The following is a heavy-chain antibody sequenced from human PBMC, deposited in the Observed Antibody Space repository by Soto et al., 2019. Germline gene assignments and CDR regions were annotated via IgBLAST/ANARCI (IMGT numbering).Heavy chain of an antibody. CDR1: GFPFTTYG. CDR3: VGGQYDFDY. D-gene: IGHD3-10*01. CDR2: ISYDGSNT. J-gene: IGHJ4*02. V-gene: IGHV3-30*03. Sequence: QVQLVESGGGVVQPGKSLRLSCAASGFPFTTYGMHWVREGPAKGLEWVAVISYDGSNTYYADSVKGRFTISRDNSKNTLYVQMNSRRPEETALYYCVGGQYDFDYRGQGTLVTVSS.